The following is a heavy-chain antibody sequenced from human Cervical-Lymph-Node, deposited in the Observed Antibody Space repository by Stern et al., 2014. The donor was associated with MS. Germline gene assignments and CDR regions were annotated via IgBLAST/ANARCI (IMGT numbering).Heavy chain of an antibody. D-gene: IGHD2-8*01. V-gene: IGHV1-18*01. CDR2: ISADSGTT. CDR3: ARDKMHALDY. J-gene: IGHJ4*02. Sequence: QLVQSGTEVKKPGASLIVSCKASGYTFISYGISWVRQAPGQGLAWVGWISADSGTTKYAQKFRDRITLTRDTSTGTAYMELRTLRYEDTAVYYCARDKMHALDYWGQGTLVSVSS. CDR1: GYTFISYG.